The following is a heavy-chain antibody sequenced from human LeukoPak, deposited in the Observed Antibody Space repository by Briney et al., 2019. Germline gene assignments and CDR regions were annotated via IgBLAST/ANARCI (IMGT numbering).Heavy chain of an antibody. CDR1: GGSISSYN. CDR3: ARDYYDSSGYSDAFDI. J-gene: IGHJ3*02. Sequence: SETLSLTCTVSGGSISSYNWSWVRQPAGKGLEWIGRIYTSGSTNYNPSLKGRVTISVETSKNQFSLKLSSVTAADTAVYYCARDYYDSSGYSDAFDIWGQGTMVTVSS. CDR2: IYTSGST. D-gene: IGHD3-22*01. V-gene: IGHV4-4*07.